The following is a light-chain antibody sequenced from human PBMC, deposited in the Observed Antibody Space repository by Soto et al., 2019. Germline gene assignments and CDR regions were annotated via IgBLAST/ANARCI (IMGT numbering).Light chain of an antibody. V-gene: IGKV1-39*01. CDR1: RTINIY. CDR3: QQTYSTLYT. Sequence: DIQMTQSPSSLSASVGDRVSITCRASRTINIYLNWYQQKAGEAPKVLIYSASNLQSGVPSRFSGSGSGTDFTLTISSLQPEDFATYYCQQTYSTLYTFGQGTKLEI. J-gene: IGKJ2*01. CDR2: SAS.